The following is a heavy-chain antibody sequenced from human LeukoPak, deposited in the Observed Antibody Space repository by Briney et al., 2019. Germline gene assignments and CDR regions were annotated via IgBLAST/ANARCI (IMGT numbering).Heavy chain of an antibody. Sequence: GESLKISCKGSGYRFTDYWIGWVRQMPGKGLEWMGIIYPGDSDTRYSPSFQGQVTISADKSINTAHLQWSSLKASDTAMYYCARGAAGTTPDYYHFGLDVWGQGTTVRVSS. CDR1: GYRFTDYW. CDR3: ARGAAGTTPDYYHFGLDV. D-gene: IGHD1-7*01. CDR2: IYPGDSDT. J-gene: IGHJ6*02. V-gene: IGHV5-51*01.